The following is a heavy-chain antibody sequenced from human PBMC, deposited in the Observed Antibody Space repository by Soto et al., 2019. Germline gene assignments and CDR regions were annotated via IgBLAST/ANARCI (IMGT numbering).Heavy chain of an antibody. Sequence: PSETLSLTCTVSGGSISSYYWNWIRQPPGKGLEWIGYIYYSGNTNYNPSLESRVTVSVDTSKNQFSLKVTSVTAADTAVYYCAREAPRRRATVVAATKATDYWGQGTLVTVSS. CDR3: AREAPRRRATVVAATKATDY. D-gene: IGHD2-15*01. J-gene: IGHJ4*02. V-gene: IGHV4-59*12. CDR1: GGSISSYY. CDR2: IYYSGNT.